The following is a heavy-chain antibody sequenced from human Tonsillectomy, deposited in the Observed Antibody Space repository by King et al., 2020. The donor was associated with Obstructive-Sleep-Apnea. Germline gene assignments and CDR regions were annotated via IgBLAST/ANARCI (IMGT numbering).Heavy chain of an antibody. V-gene: IGHV3-30*18. J-gene: IGHJ4*02. CDR1: GFTFSSYG. D-gene: IGHD1-7*01. CDR3: AKDPEQTTSVDY. Sequence: VQLVESGGGVVQPGRSLRLSCAASGFTFSSYGMHWVRQAPGKGLEWVAVISYDGSNKYYADSVKGRFTISRDNSKNTLYLQMNSLRAEDTAVYYCAKDPEQTTSVDYWGQGTLVTVSS. CDR2: ISYDGSNK.